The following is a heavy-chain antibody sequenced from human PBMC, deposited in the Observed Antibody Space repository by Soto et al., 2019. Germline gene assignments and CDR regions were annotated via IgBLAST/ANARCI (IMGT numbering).Heavy chain of an antibody. CDR1: GFTFGDYA. J-gene: IGHJ6*03. CDR3: TRDFPLGYCSGGSCYRSYYYYMDV. V-gene: IGHV3-49*03. Sequence: PGGSLRLSCTASGFTFGDYAMSWFRQAPGKGLEWVGFIRSKAYGGTTEYAASVKGRFTISRDDSKSIAYLRMNSLKTEDTAVYYCTRDFPLGYCSGGSCYRSYYYYMDVWGKGTTVTVSS. D-gene: IGHD2-15*01. CDR2: IRSKAYGGTT.